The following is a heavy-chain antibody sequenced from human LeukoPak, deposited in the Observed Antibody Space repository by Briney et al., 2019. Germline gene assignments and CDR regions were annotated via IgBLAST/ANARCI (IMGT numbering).Heavy chain of an antibody. J-gene: IGHJ1*01. CDR3: VPSYSSESGAEYFQH. V-gene: IGHV1-69*05. Sequence: ASVKVSCKASGGTFSSYAISWVRQAPGQGLEWMGGIIPIFGTANYAQKFQGRVTMTRDTSISTAYMELSRLRSDDTAVYYCVPSYSSESGAEYFQHWGQGTLVTVSS. D-gene: IGHD2-21*01. CDR1: GGTFSSYA. CDR2: IIPIFGTA.